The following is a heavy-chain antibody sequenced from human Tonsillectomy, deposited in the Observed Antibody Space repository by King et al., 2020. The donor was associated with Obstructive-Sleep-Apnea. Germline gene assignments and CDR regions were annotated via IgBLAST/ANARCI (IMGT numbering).Heavy chain of an antibody. Sequence: VQLVESGGGVVQPERSLRLSCAASGFSFSTYGMHWVRQAPGKGLEWVAFIRYDGNVKYYADSVKGRFTISRDGSKNTLYLQMNSLRAGDTAVYYCAKGAMIVVVMEYFDYWGQGTLVTVSS. CDR3: AKGAMIVVVMEYFDY. V-gene: IGHV3-30*02. J-gene: IGHJ4*02. CDR2: IRYDGNVK. D-gene: IGHD3-22*01. CDR1: GFSFSTYG.